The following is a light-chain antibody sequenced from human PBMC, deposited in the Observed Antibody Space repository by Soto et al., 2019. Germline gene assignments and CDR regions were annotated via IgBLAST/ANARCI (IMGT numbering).Light chain of an antibody. CDR2: EGT. CDR1: SSDVGGYNH. CDR3: SSHTASTTRI. Sequence: QSVLTQPASVSGSPGQSITISCTGTSSDVGGYNHVSWYQHHPGKAPKRIIYEGTKRPSGVSNRFSGSKSGDTASLTISGLQAEDEADYYCSSHTASTTRIFGTGTKVTVL. V-gene: IGLV2-14*01. J-gene: IGLJ1*01.